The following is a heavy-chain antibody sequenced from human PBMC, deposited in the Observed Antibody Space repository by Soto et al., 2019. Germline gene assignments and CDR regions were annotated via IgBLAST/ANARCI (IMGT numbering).Heavy chain of an antibody. D-gene: IGHD3-10*01. CDR3: AKDWTWFGEFIEQDYYYGMDD. CDR2: ISYDGSNK. V-gene: IGHV3-30*18. CDR1: GFTFSSYG. Sequence: QVQLVESGGGVVQPGRALRLSCAASGFTFSSYGMHWVRQAPGKGLEWVAVISYDGSNKYYADSVKGRFTISRDNSKNTLYLQMNSLRAEDTAVYYCAKDWTWFGEFIEQDYYYGMDDWGQGTTVTVSS. J-gene: IGHJ6*02.